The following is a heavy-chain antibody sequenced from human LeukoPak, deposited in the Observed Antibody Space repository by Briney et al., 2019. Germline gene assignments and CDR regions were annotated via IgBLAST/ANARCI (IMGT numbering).Heavy chain of an antibody. Sequence: GASVKVSCKVSGYTLTELSMHWVRQAPGKGLEWMGGFNPEDVETIYAQKFQGRVTMTEDTSTDTAYMELSSLRSEDTAVYYCATGLPSSSWSLDAFDIWGQGTMVTVSS. CDR1: GYTLTELS. D-gene: IGHD6-13*01. CDR3: ATGLPSSSWSLDAFDI. J-gene: IGHJ3*02. V-gene: IGHV1-24*01. CDR2: FNPEDVET.